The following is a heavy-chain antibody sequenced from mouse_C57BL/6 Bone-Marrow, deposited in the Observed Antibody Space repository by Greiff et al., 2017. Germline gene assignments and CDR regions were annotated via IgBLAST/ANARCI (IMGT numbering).Heavy chain of an antibody. J-gene: IGHJ1*03. Sequence: VQLQQPGAELVKPGASVKLSCKASGYTFTSYRMHWVKQRPGRGLEWIGRIDPNSGGTTYNEKFKSKATLTVDKPSSTASMQLSSLTSEDSAVYYCARKTVVAGDWYFDVWGTGTTVTVSS. V-gene: IGHV1-72*01. CDR3: ARKTVVAGDWYFDV. CDR1: GYTFTSYR. D-gene: IGHD1-1*01. CDR2: IDPNSGGT.